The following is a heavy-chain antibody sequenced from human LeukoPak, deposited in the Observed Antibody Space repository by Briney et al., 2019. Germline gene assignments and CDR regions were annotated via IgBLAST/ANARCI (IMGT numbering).Heavy chain of an antibody. D-gene: IGHD6-19*01. CDR2: ISWNSGSI. CDR3: AKGVSSGWYQDWFDP. V-gene: IGHV3-9*03. J-gene: IGHJ5*02. Sequence: PGRSLRLSCAASGFTFDGYAMHWVRQAPGKGLEWVSGISWNSGSIGYADSVKGRFTISRDNAKNSLYLQMNSLRAEDMALYYCAKGVSSGWYQDWFDPWGQGTLVTVSS. CDR1: GFTFDGYA.